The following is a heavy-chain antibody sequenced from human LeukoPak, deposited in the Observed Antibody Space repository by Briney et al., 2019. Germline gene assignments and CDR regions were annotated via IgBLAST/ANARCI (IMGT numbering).Heavy chain of an antibody. CDR3: ARDRSTSCYCFDY. Sequence: GGSLRLSCAASGFTFSSYSMNWVRQAPGKGLEGVSSISSSSSYIYYADSVKGRFTISRDNAKNSLYLQMNSLRAEDTAVYYCARDRSTSCYCFDYWGQGTLVTVSS. J-gene: IGHJ4*02. V-gene: IGHV3-21*01. CDR2: ISSSSSYI. D-gene: IGHD2-2*01. CDR1: GFTFSSYS.